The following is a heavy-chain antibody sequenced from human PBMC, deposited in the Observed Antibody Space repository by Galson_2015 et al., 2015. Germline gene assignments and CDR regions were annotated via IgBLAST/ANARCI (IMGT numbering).Heavy chain of an antibody. V-gene: IGHV4-61*09. D-gene: IGHD3-22*01. CDR3: ARGPVREYYDSSGYYPAYFDY. J-gene: IGHJ4*02. CDR1: GGSIISGSYY. CDR2: IYTSGRT. Sequence: TLSLTCTVSGGSIISGSYYWSWIRQPAGKGLEWIGHIYTSGRTNYNPSLKSRVTISVDTSKNQFSLKLNSVTAADTAVYYCARGPVREYYDSSGYYPAYFDYWGQGTLVTVSS.